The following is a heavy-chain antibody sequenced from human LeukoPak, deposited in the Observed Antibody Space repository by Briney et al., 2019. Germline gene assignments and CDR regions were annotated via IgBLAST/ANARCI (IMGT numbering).Heavy chain of an antibody. Sequence: ASVNVSCKASGYTFTSYDMNWVRQATGQGLEWMGWMNPNSGNTGYAQKFQGRVTMTRNTSISTAYMELSSLRSDDTAVYYCARLIVGRNWFDPWGQGTLVTVSS. CDR1: GYTFTSYD. J-gene: IGHJ5*02. CDR2: MNPNSGNT. V-gene: IGHV1-8*01. D-gene: IGHD2-15*01. CDR3: ARLIVGRNWFDP.